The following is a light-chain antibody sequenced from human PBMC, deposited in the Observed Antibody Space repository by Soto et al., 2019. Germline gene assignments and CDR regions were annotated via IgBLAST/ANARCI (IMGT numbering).Light chain of an antibody. CDR2: DAS. Sequence: EIVMTQSPGTLSVSPGEGATLSCRASQSVSSNLAWYQQKPGLAPRLLIYDASTGATGVPARFSGSGSGTEFTLTISSLQSEDFAVYYCQQYNMWPFTFCPGTKVDIK. CDR1: QSVSSN. CDR3: QQYNMWPFT. J-gene: IGKJ3*01. V-gene: IGKV3-15*01.